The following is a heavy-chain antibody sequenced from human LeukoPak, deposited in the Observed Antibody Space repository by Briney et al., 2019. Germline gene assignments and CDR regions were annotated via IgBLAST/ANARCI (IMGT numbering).Heavy chain of an antibody. J-gene: IGHJ4*02. CDR3: ARGMELVDY. D-gene: IGHD1-26*01. CDR2: ISSSSSYL. V-gene: IGHV3-21*01. CDR1: GFTFSTYT. Sequence: PGGSLRLSCAASGFTFSTYTMNWIRQAPGKGLEWVSSISSSSSYLYYSDSVKGRFTISRYNARNSLYLQMNSLRVDDTAVYYCARGMELVDYWGQGTLVTVSS.